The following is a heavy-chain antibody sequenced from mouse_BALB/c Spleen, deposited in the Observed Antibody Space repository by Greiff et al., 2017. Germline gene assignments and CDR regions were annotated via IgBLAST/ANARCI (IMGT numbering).Heavy chain of an antibody. V-gene: IGHV5-6-3*01. J-gene: IGHJ3*01. CDR3: ARENDGYLPFAY. D-gene: IGHD2-3*01. Sequence: VKLVESGGGLVKPGGSLKLSCAASGFTFSSYGMSWVRQTPDKRLELVATINSNGGSTYYPDSVKGRFTISRDNAKNTLYLQMSSLKSEDTAMYYCARENDGYLPFAYWGQGTLVTVSA. CDR1: GFTFSSYG. CDR2: INSNGGST.